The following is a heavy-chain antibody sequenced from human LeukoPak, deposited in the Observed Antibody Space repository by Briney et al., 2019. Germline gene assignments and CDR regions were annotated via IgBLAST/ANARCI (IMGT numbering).Heavy chain of an antibody. CDR2: ASYYVGKQ. CDR3: AKAGIGADGAGFLCEY. Sequence: PGGSLRLSCAASAFTFSDYAMSWVRQAPGKGLEWVSTASYYVGKQYHADSVRGRFTVSRDNSRNTVSLQMSSLRVEDTGIYYCAKAGIGADGAGFLCEYWGQGTLVTVSS. J-gene: IGHJ4*02. V-gene: IGHV3-23*01. D-gene: IGHD1-1*01. CDR1: AFTFSDYA.